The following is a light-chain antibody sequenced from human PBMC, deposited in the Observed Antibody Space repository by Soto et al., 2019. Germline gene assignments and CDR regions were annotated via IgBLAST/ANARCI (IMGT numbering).Light chain of an antibody. CDR3: QKYNNGPET. J-gene: IGKJ3*01. Sequence: DIQMTQSPSSLSASVGDRVTITCRASQDINNYLAWYQQKPGKVPKILIYAASTLQSGVPSRFSGRGSGTDFTLTISSLQPGDVATYYCQKYNNGPETFGPGTRVDI. CDR1: QDINNY. V-gene: IGKV1-27*01. CDR2: AAS.